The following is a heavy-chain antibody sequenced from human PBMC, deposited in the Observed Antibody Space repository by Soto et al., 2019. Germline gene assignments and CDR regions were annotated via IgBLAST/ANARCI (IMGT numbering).Heavy chain of an antibody. CDR1: GFNFGDYA. V-gene: IGHV3-9*01. Sequence: PGGSLRLSCAASGFNFGDYAMHWVRQTPGQGLEWVSGLNWNSVTPGYGDSVKGRFSISRDNGKYALYLQMTSLRPEDTALYYCVKDISGACSGPNYDAWGQGTLVTVSS. CDR2: LNWNSVTP. CDR3: VKDISGACSGPNYDA. D-gene: IGHD3-22*01. J-gene: IGHJ4*02.